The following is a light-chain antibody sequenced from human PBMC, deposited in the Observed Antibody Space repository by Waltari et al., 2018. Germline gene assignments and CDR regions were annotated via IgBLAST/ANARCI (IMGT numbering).Light chain of an antibody. V-gene: IGLV2-23*01. CDR1: TSDVGNYNL. CDR3: CSSAGRSTL. Sequence: QSALTQPASVSGSPGQSITISCTGTTSDVGNYNLVSWYQQHPVKAPKLLIYEGSRRPSGISNRFSGSTSGNTASLTISGLQAEDEADYCCSSAGRSTLFGGGTKLTLL. J-gene: IGLJ2*01. CDR2: EGS.